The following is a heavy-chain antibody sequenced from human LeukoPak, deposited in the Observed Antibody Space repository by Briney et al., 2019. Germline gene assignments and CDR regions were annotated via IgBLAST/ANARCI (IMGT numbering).Heavy chain of an antibody. J-gene: IGHJ4*02. CDR2: ISASGQTI. CDR1: GFSFSTYE. Sequence: PGGSLRLSCAASGFSFSTYEFHWVRHAPGKGLEWVSYISASGQTIYYADSVKGRFIISRDNSKNTVYLQMNSLSAEDAAVYYCVKDDGWVQYANWGQGTLVTVSS. V-gene: IGHV3-23*01. CDR3: VKDDGWVQYAN. D-gene: IGHD5-24*01.